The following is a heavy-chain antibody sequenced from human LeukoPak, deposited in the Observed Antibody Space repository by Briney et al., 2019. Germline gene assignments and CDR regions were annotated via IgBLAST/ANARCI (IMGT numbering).Heavy chain of an antibody. V-gene: IGHV3-33*01. CDR2: IWYDGSNK. CDR1: GFTFSSYG. D-gene: IGHD6-13*01. J-gene: IGHJ4*02. CDR3: ARDPTIAAAKYYFDY. Sequence: PGGSLRLSCAASGFTFSSYGVHWVRQAPGKGLEWVAVIWYDGSNKYYADSVKGRFTISRDNSKNTLYLQMNSLRAEDTAVYYCARDPTIAAAKYYFDYWGQGTLVTVSS.